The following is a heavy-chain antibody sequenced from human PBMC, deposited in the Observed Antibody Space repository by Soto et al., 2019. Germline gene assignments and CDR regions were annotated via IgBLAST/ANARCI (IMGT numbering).Heavy chain of an antibody. CDR2: ISHSGTT. CDR3: ATKTAPAPGDY. J-gene: IGHJ4*02. CDR1: LVSISSGNW. V-gene: IGHV4-4*02. D-gene: IGHD2-21*02. Sequence: QVQLQESGPGLVEPSGTLSLTCAVSLVSISSGNWWSWVRQPPGRGLEYIGEISHSGTTNYNPSLERRVTISLDAAKNPFSRRLTSVTAADAAVYYCATKTAPAPGDYWGQGTLVIVSS.